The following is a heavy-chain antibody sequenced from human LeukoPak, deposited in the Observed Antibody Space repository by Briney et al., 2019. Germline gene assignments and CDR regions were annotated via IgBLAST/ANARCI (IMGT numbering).Heavy chain of an antibody. CDR3: ARGGDPVKYYAEYFQY. D-gene: IGHD2-21*02. Sequence: PGGSPRLSCAASGFTFSNYWMHWVRQGPGKGLVWVSRIRSDGTSTSYADSVKGRFTISRDNAKNTLYMQMSSLRVHDTTVYYCARGGDPVKYYAEYFQYWGQGTLVTVSS. J-gene: IGHJ1*01. CDR2: IRSDGTST. V-gene: IGHV3-74*01. CDR1: GFTFSNYW.